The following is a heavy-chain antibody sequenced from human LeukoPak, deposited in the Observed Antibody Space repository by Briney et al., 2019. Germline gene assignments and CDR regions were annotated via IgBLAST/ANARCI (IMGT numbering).Heavy chain of an antibody. V-gene: IGHV3-74*01. D-gene: IGHD2-2*01. J-gene: IGHJ6*03. CDR3: AREVEVVPATVGAYYYYYMDV. Sequence: GGSLRLSCAASGFSISNYWMHWVRQAPGKGLVWVSRINSDGRRPDYADSVKGRFTISRDNAKNTLYLQMTSLRPDDTAAYYCAREVEVVPATVGAYYYYYMDVWGKGTTVTVSS. CDR1: GFSISNYW. CDR2: INSDGRRP.